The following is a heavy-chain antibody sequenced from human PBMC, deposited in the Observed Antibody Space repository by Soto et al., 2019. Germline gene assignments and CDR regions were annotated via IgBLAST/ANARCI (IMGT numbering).Heavy chain of an antibody. J-gene: IGHJ4*02. CDR3: ARQSSGYTYGGGFDY. D-gene: IGHD5-18*01. CDR1: GDSISSDSYY. Sequence: SETLSLTCTVSGDSISSDSYYWGWIRQPPGKGLECIGSVYYSGRTYYNPSLESRVTISVDTSKSQFSLNLRSVTAADTAVYYCARQSSGYTYGGGFDYWGQGTLVTVSS. CDR2: VYYSGRT. V-gene: IGHV4-39*01.